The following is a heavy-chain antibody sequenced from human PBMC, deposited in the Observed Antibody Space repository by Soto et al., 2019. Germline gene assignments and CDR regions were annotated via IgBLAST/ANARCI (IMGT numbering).Heavy chain of an antibody. J-gene: IGHJ6*02. CDR3: ARDRSSSWVYYYYGMDV. CDR1: GGSISSGRYY. Sequence: PSETLSLTCTVSGGSISSGRYYWSWIRQHPGKGLEWIGYIYYSGSTYYNPSLKSRVTISVDTSKNQFSLKLSSVTAADTAVYYCARDRSSSWVYYYYGMDVWGQGTTVTNSS. V-gene: IGHV4-31*03. CDR2: IYYSGST. D-gene: IGHD6-13*01.